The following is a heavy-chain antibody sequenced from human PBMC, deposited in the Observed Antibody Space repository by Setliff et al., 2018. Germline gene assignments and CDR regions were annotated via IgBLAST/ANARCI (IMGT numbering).Heavy chain of an antibody. V-gene: IGHV5-51*01. Sequence: GESLKISCKGSGYSFTSYWIGWVRQMPGKGLEWMGIIYPGDSDTRYSPSFQGQVTISADKSISTAYLQWSSLKASDTAMYYCARQGGGHYYDSSGYYRWGQGTLVTSPQ. CDR3: ARQGGGHYYDSSGYYR. CDR2: IYPGDSDT. D-gene: IGHD3-22*01. J-gene: IGHJ5*02. CDR1: GYSFTSYW.